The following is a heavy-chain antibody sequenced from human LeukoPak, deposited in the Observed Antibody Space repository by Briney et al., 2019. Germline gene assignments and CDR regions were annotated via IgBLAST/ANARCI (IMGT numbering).Heavy chain of an antibody. V-gene: IGHV1-2*02. CDR2: INPNSGGT. J-gene: IGHJ4*02. CDR3: ARDGYSSSWRPPKYYFDY. CDR1: GYTFTSYG. D-gene: IGHD6-13*01. Sequence: ASVKVSCKASGYTFTSYGISWVRQAPGQGLEWMGWINPNSGGTNYAQKFQGRVTMTRDTSISTAYMELSRLRSDDTAVYYCARDGYSSSWRPPKYYFDYWGQGTLVTVSS.